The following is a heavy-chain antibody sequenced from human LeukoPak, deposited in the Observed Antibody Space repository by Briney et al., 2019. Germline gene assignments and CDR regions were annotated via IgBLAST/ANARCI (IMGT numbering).Heavy chain of an antibody. CDR3: ARSHRRYFDWFPLLS. CDR2: IIPIFGTA. V-gene: IGHV1-69*13. CDR1: GGTFSSYA. J-gene: IGHJ4*02. Sequence: SVKVSCKASGGTFSSYAISWVRQAPGQGLEWMGGIIPIFGTANYARKFQGRVTITADESTSTAYMELSSLRSEDTAVYYCARSHRRYFDWFPLLSWGQGTLVTVSS. D-gene: IGHD3-9*01.